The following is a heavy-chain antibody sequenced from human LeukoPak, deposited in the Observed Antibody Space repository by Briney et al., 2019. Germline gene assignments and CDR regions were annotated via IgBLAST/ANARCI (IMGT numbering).Heavy chain of an antibody. J-gene: IGHJ4*02. D-gene: IGHD6-19*01. CDR3: ARDAGSGWPCDY. V-gene: IGHV3-48*03. CDR2: ISGSGGTI. Sequence: PGESLRLSCAASGFTFSSYEMNWFRQAPGKGLEWISYISGSGGTIHYADSVKGRFTISRDNAKNSLNLQMNSLRAEDTAVYYCARDAGSGWPCDYWGQGTLVTVSS. CDR1: GFTFSSYE.